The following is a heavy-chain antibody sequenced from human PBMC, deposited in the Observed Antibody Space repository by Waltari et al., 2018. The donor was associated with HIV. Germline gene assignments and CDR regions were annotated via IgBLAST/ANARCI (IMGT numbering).Heavy chain of an antibody. D-gene: IGHD6-13*01. V-gene: IGHV4-39*01. CDR2: IYYSGST. CDR3: APIAAAGPSEPP. J-gene: IGHJ5*02. Sequence: QLQLQESGPGLVKPSETLSLTCTVSGGSISSSSYYWGWIRQPPGKGLEWIGSIYYSGSTYYNPSLKSRVAISVDTSKNQFSLKLSSVTAADTAVYYCAPIAAAGPSEPPWGQGTLVTVSS. CDR1: GGSISSSSYY.